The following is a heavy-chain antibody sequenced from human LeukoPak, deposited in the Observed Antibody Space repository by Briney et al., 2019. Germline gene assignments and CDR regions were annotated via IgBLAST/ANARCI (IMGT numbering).Heavy chain of an antibody. CDR2: ISSSSSYI. J-gene: IGHJ3*02. Sequence: GGSLRLSCAASGFTFSSYSMDWVRQAPGKGLEWVSSISSSSSYIYYADSVKGRFTISRDNAKNSLYLQMNSLRAEDTAVYYCARGAGSEDAFDIWGQGTMVTVSS. CDR3: ARGAGSEDAFDI. CDR1: GFTFSSYS. V-gene: IGHV3-21*01.